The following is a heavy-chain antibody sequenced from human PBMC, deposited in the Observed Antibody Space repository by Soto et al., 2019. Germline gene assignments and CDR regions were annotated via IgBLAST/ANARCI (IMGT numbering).Heavy chain of an antibody. CDR1: GDSISGDY. CDR3: ARDKWGSSSMDV. V-gene: IGHV4-59*01. Sequence: SETLSLTCSVSGDSISGDYWNWIRQPPGKGLEWIAYISNSGATHYNPSLKGRVTISVDTSKKQFSLKLNSVTAADTAVYYCARDKWGSSSMDVWGQGTTVTVSS. D-gene: IGHD6-13*01. CDR2: ISNSGAT. J-gene: IGHJ6*02.